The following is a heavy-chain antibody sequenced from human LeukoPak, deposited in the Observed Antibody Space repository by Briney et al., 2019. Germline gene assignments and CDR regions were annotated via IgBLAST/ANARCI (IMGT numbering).Heavy chain of an antibody. J-gene: IGHJ4*02. Sequence: GGSLRLSCAASGFTFSSYGIHWVRQAPGKGLEWVAVIWYDGSNKDYADSVKGRFTISRGNSKNTLYLQMNSLGAEDTAVYYCARVGPNWNNFDYWGQGTLVTVSS. CDR2: IWYDGSNK. CDR3: ARVGPNWNNFDY. V-gene: IGHV3-33*01. D-gene: IGHD1/OR15-1a*01. CDR1: GFTFSSYG.